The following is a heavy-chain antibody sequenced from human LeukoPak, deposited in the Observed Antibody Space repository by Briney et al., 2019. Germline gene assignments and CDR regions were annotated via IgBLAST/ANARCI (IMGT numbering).Heavy chain of an antibody. CDR3: AGEYYDILTGYSHDAFDI. J-gene: IGHJ3*02. V-gene: IGHV3-48*04. Sequence: GGSLRLSCAASGLTFNSYSMNWVRQAPGKGLEWVSYISSSSSTIYYADSVKGRFTISRDNAKNSLYLQMNSLRAEDTAVYYCAGEYYDILTGYSHDAFDIWGQGTMVTVSS. CDR1: GLTFNSYS. CDR2: ISSSSSTI. D-gene: IGHD3-9*01.